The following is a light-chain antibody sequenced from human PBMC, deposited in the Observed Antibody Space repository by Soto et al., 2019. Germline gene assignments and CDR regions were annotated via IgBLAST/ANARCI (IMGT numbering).Light chain of an antibody. J-gene: IGKJ2*01. CDR2: AAS. CDR3: QQRSNWPPYT. Sequence: DIQLTQSPSFLSASVGDRVTITCRASQDISSYLAWYQQKPGKAPNVLIYAASTLQSGVPSRFSGSGSGTEFTLTISSLQPEDFATYYCQQRSNWPPYTFGQGTKLEIK. V-gene: IGKV1-9*01. CDR1: QDISSY.